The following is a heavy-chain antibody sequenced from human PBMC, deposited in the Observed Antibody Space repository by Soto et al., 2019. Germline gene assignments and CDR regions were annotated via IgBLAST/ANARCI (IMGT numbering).Heavy chain of an antibody. CDR2: IYYSGST. CDR1: GGSISSGDYY. Sequence: QVQLQESGPGLVKPSQTLSLTCTVSGGSISSGDYYWSWIRQHPGKGLEWIGYIYYSGSTNYNPSLKSRVTISIDTSKNQFSLKLSSVTAADTAVYYCARDLRGTSAFDIWGQGTMVTVSS. CDR3: ARDLRGTSAFDI. V-gene: IGHV4-61*08. J-gene: IGHJ3*02.